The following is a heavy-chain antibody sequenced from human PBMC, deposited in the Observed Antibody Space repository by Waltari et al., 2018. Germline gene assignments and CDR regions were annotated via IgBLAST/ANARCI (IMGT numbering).Heavy chain of an antibody. CDR3: ARFLSGSYFDY. D-gene: IGHD5-12*01. CDR1: GGPISSTDYY. Sequence: QVQLQESGPGLLKPSTTLSLTCTVSGGPISSTDYYWCWIRQPPGGGLEWIGYIYSTGRTYYKSSLKSRIAMSLDRSKNQFSLKLRSVTAADTAVYFCARFLSGSYFDYWGQGTLVPVSS. CDR2: IYSTGRT. J-gene: IGHJ4*02. V-gene: IGHV4-30-4*08.